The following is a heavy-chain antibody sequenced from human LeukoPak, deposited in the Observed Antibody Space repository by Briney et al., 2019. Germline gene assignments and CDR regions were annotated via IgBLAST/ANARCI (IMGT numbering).Heavy chain of an antibody. J-gene: IGHJ6*02. CDR1: GFTFSPYW. V-gene: IGHV3-74*01. CDR3: ARDVGYGMNV. D-gene: IGHD2-15*01. CDR2: IVGDGSTT. Sequence: GGSLRLSCAAPGFTFSPYWMHWVRQVPGKGLLWVSRIVGDGSTTSYADSVKGRFTISRDNAMNTRYLQMNSLRVEDTGVYYCARDVGYGMNVWGQGTTVTVSS.